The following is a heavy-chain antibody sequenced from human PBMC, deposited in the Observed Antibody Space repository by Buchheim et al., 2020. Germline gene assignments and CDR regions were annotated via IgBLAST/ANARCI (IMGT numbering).Heavy chain of an antibody. J-gene: IGHJ4*02. Sequence: EVQLLESGGESVQPGGSLRLSCAASGFTFSNFAMNWVRQAPGKGLEWVSGIHANGGDTYYADSVKGRFTVSRDNSKNTMYLQLNSLRAEDTAIYYCAKVVHINRWHADFDSWGQGTL. CDR2: IHANGGDT. CDR1: GFTFSNFA. D-gene: IGHD2-15*01. V-gene: IGHV3-23*01. CDR3: AKVVHINRWHADFDS.